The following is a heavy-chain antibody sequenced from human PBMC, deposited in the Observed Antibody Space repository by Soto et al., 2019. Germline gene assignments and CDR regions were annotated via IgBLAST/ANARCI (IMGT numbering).Heavy chain of an antibody. CDR3: ARDRGGAGATDY. Sequence: EVQLVESGGGLVQPGGSLRLSCAAPGFTFSNSGMNWVRQAPGKGLAWVSYISSRSSTIRYADSVKGRFTISRDNAKNSLFLQMNSLRDEDTAVYYCARDRGGAGATDYWGQGTLVTVSS. CDR2: ISSRSSTI. CDR1: GFTFSNSG. D-gene: IGHD1-26*01. V-gene: IGHV3-48*02. J-gene: IGHJ4*02.